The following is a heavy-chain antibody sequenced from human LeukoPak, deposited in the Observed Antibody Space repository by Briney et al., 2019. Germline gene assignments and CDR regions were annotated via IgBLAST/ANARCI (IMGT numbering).Heavy chain of an antibody. J-gene: IGHJ4*02. CDR1: GGSFSGYY. CDR2: INHSGST. V-gene: IGHV4-34*01. Sequence: PSETLSLTCAVYGGSFSGYYWSWIRQPPGKGLEWIGEINHSGSTNYNPSLKSRVTISVDTSKNQSSLKLSSVTAADTAVYYCARGSGSYWVWGQGTLVTVSS. CDR3: ARGSGSYWV. D-gene: IGHD3-10*01.